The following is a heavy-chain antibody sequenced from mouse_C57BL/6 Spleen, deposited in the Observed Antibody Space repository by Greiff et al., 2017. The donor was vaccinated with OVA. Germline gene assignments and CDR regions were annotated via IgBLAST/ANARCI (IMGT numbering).Heavy chain of an antibody. Sequence: EVMLVESGGGLVKPGGSLKLSCAASGFTFSSYAMSWVRQTPEKRLEWVATISDGGSYTYYPDNVKGRFTISRDNAKNNLYLQMSHLKSEDTAMYYCARDKLGPYYFDYWGQGTTLTVSS. CDR3: ARDKLGPYYFDY. V-gene: IGHV5-4*01. D-gene: IGHD4-1*01. J-gene: IGHJ2*01. CDR1: GFTFSSYA. CDR2: ISDGGSYT.